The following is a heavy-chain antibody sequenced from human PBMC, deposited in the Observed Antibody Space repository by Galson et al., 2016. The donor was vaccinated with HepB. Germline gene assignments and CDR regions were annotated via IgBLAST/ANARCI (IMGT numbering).Heavy chain of an antibody. Sequence: SLRLSCAASGFTFGDHYMDWVRQAPGKGLEWVAAVSYDGNNKYFADSVKGRFPISRDDSKNTLSLQMDNLRAEDTALYYCARPAAATTRLFFYFDSWGQGTLVTVSS. V-gene: IGHV3-30*03. CDR3: ARPAAATTRLFFYFDS. CDR2: VSYDGNNK. CDR1: GFTFGDHY. J-gene: IGHJ4*02. D-gene: IGHD6-13*01.